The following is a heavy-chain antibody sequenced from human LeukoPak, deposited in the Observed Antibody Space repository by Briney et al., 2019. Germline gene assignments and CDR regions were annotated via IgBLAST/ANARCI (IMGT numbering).Heavy chain of an antibody. CDR1: GFAITDHH. J-gene: IGHJ4*02. CDR3: AKESGDDSSGYYEVFDY. V-gene: IGHV3-23*01. D-gene: IGHD3-22*01. CDR2: ISGTGGST. Sequence: GGSLRLSCAASGFAITDHHMDWVRQAPGKGLEWVSVISGTGGSTNHADSVKGRFTISRDNSKNTLYLQMDSLRAEDTAVYYCAKESGDDSSGYYEVFDYWGQGTLVTVSS.